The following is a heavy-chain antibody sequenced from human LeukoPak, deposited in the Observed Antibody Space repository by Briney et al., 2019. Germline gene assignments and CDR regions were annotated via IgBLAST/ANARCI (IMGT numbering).Heavy chain of an antibody. J-gene: IGHJ4*02. D-gene: IGHD3-9*01. CDR1: GGTFSSYA. V-gene: IGHV1-69*05. CDR3: ARAPYYDTLTAYYFDY. Sequence: SVKVSCKASGGTFSSYAISWVRQAPGQGLEWMGGIIPIFGTANYAQKFQGRVTITTDESTSTAYMELSSLRSEDTAVYYCARAPYYDTLTAYYFDYWGQGTLVTVSS. CDR2: IIPIFGTA.